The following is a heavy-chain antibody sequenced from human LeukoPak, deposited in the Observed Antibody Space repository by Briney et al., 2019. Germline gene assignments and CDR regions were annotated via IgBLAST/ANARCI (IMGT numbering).Heavy chain of an antibody. CDR1: GGTFSSYA. CDR3: ARDNHDFWSGYSPANNWFDP. J-gene: IGHJ5*02. CDR2: IIPIFGTA. V-gene: IGHV1-69*01. D-gene: IGHD3-3*01. Sequence: SVKVSCKASGGTFSSYAISWVRQAPGQGLEWMGGIIPIFGTANYAQKFQGRVTITADESTSTTYMELSSLRSEDTAVYYCARDNHDFWSGYSPANNWFDPWGQGTLVTVSS.